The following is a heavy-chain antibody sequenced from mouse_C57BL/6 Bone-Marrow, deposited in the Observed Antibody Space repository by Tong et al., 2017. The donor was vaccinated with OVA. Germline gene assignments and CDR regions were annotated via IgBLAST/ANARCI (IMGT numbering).Heavy chain of an antibody. CDR1: EYEFPSHD. V-gene: IGHV5-2*01. D-gene: IGHD1-1*01. CDR3: ARKATTVVVPFDY. Sequence: EVQLQESGGGLVQTGESLKLSCESNEYEFPSHDMSWVRKTPEKRLELVAAINSDGGSTYYPDTMERRFIISRDNTKKTLYLQMSSLRSEDTAMYYCARKATTVVVPFDYWGQGTTLTVSS. J-gene: IGHJ2*01. CDR2: INSDGGST.